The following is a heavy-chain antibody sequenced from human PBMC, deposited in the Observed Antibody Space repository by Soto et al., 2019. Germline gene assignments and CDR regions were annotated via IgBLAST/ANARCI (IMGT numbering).Heavy chain of an antibody. J-gene: IGHJ4*02. CDR3: ARDDYDILTGYYTPRGY. Sequence: QVQLVQSGAEVKKPGSSVKVSCKASGGTFSSYAISWVRQAPGQGLEWMGGIIPIFGTANYAQKFQGRVTITADESXSXXYMELSSLRSEDTAVYYCARDDYDILTGYYTPRGYWGQGTLVTVSS. V-gene: IGHV1-69*12. D-gene: IGHD3-9*01. CDR1: GGTFSSYA. CDR2: IIPIFGTA.